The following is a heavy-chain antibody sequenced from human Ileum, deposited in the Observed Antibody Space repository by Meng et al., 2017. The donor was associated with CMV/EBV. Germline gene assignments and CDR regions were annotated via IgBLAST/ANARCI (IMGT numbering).Heavy chain of an antibody. J-gene: IGHJ6*02. CDR3: ARGWADILFSGAMDV. V-gene: IGHV4-61*01. D-gene: IGHD2/OR15-2a*01. CDR1: GVSVNDFYY. Sequence: SETLSLTCTVSGVSVNDFYYWSWVRQPPGKGLEWIAYISYNGNTNYNPSLRSRVTISADASKNQFSLRLASVTTADTAVYYCARGWADILFSGAMDVWGQGTTVTVSS. CDR2: ISYNGNT.